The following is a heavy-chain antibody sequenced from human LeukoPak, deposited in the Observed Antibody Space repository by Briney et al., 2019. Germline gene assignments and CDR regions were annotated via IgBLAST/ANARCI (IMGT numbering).Heavy chain of an antibody. Sequence: GGSLRLSCAASGFTVSSYYMNWVRQAPGKGLQWVSILYSDGATYYADSVKGRFTISRDNAKNSLYLQMNSLRPEDTALYYCTKDMGLRDGYNFASDYWGQGTLVTVSS. CDR2: LYSDGAT. CDR1: GFTVSSYY. V-gene: IGHV3-53*05. J-gene: IGHJ4*02. CDR3: TKDMGLRDGYNFASDY. D-gene: IGHD5-24*01.